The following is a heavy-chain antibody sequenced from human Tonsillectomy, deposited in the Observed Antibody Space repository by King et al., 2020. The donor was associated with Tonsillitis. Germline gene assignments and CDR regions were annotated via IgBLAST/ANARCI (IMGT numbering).Heavy chain of an antibody. CDR3: ARVSGYSYGWGYFDY. D-gene: IGHD5-18*01. CDR2: ISSSSYI. J-gene: IGHJ4*02. Sequence: VQLVESGGGLVKPGGSLRLSCAASGFTFSSYSMNWVRQAPGKGLEWVSSISSSSYIYYADSVKGRFTISRDNAKNSLYLQMNSLRAEDTAVYYCARVSGYSYGWGYFDYWGQGTLVTVSS. V-gene: IGHV3-21*01. CDR1: GFTFSSYS.